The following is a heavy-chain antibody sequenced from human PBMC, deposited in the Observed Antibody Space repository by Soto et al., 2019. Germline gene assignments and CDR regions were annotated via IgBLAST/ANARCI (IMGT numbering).Heavy chain of an antibody. D-gene: IGHD3-22*01. V-gene: IGHV5-51*01. J-gene: IGHJ6*02. CDR2: IYPGDSDT. CDR3: ARVIVGSHYYYYGMDV. CDR1: GFTFATSW. Sequence: GESLKISCKGSGFTFATSWIGWVRQMPGQGLEWMGIIYPGDSDTKYSPSFEGQVTMSVDKSINTAYLKWSSLKASDTAIYYCARVIVGSHYYYYGMDVWGQGTMVTVS.